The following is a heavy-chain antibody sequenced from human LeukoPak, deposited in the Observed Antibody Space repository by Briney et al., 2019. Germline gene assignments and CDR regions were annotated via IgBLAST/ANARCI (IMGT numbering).Heavy chain of an antibody. CDR3: ARHPRTYYYDSSGYFDY. CDR2: IYYSGST. D-gene: IGHD3-22*01. CDR1: GGSISSYY. J-gene: IGHJ4*02. V-gene: IGHV4-59*08. Sequence: SETLSLTCTVSGGSISSYYWSWIRQPPGKGLEWIGYIYYSGSTNYNPSLKSRVTITVDTSKNQFSLKLSSVTAVDTAVYYCARHPRTYYYDSSGYFDYWGQGTLVTVSS.